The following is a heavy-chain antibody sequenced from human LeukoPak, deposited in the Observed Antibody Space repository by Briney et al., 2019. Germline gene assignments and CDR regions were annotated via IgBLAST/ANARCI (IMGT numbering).Heavy chain of an antibody. D-gene: IGHD3-9*01. CDR2: ITPVIGKT. V-gene: IGHV1-69*13. CDR3: ARPGYSSGFALDV. CDR1: GGTFSTYS. Sequence: ASVKVSCKASGGTFSTYSITWVRQAPGQGLEWMGGITPVIGKTNYAQKFQGRVTITADELELNNLRSEDTAVYYCARPGYSSGFALDVWGQGTMVTVSS. J-gene: IGHJ3*01.